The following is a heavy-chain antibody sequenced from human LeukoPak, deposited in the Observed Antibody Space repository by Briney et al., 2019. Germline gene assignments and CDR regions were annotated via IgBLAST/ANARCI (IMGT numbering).Heavy chain of an antibody. CDR2: ISAYNGNT. V-gene: IGHV1-18*01. CDR3: AREYYYDSSGYAYDY. CDR1: GYTFTSYG. D-gene: IGHD3-22*01. J-gene: IGHJ4*02. Sequence: ASVKVSCKASGYTFTSYGISWVRQAPGRGLEWMGWISAYNGNTNYAQKLQGRVTMTTDTSTSTAYMELRSLRSDDAAVYYCAREYYYDSSGYAYDYWGQGTLVTVSS.